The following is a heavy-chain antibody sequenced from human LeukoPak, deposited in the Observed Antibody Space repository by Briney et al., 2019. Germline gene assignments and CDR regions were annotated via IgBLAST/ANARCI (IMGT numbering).Heavy chain of an antibody. D-gene: IGHD3-10*01. CDR1: GGTFSSYA. V-gene: IGHV1-69*13. Sequence: SVKVSCRASGGTFSSYAISWVRQAPGQGLEWMGGIIPIFGTANYAQEFQGRVTITADESTSTAYMELSSLRSEDTAVYYCAADPITMVLGVIGPNWFDPWGQGTLVTVSS. CDR3: AADPITMVLGVIGPNWFDP. J-gene: IGHJ5*02. CDR2: IIPIFGTA.